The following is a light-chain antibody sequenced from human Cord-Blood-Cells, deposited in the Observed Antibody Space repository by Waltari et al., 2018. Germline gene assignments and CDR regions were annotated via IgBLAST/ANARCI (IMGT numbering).Light chain of an antibody. V-gene: IGLV1-40*01. CDR1: SSNIGAGYV. CDR3: QSYDSSLSVYV. Sequence: QSVLTQPPSASGAPRQRVTISCTGSSSNIGAGYVVHWYQQLPGTAPKLLIYGNSNRPSGVPDRFSGSKSGTSASLAITGLQAEDEADYYCQSYDSSLSVYVFGTGTKVTVL. CDR2: GNS. J-gene: IGLJ1*01.